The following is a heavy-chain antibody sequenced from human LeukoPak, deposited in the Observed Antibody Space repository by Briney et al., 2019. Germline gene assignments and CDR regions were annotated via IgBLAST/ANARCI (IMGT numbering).Heavy chain of an antibody. CDR3: TTRYSSSWS. V-gene: IGHV3-73*01. J-gene: IGHJ4*02. CDR1: GFTFSSYS. D-gene: IGHD6-13*01. CDR2: IRSKANSYAT. Sequence: GGSLRLSCAASGFTFSSYSMNWVRQASGKGLEWVGRIRSKANSYATAYAASVKGRFTISRDDSKNTAYLQMNSLKTEDTAVYYCTTRYSSSWSWGQGTLVTVSS.